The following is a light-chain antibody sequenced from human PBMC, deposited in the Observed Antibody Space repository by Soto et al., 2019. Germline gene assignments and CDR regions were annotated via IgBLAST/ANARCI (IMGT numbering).Light chain of an antibody. J-gene: IGKJ2*02. Sequence: DIQLTQFPATLSSSVGDRVTITCRASQSISYWLAWYQQKPGKAPNLLIYKASTLESGVPSRFSGGGSGTEFTLTITILQPDDFATYYCHHYNTYSPPRTFGQGTKLEIK. CDR3: HHYNTYSPPRT. CDR2: KAS. CDR1: QSISYW. V-gene: IGKV1-5*03.